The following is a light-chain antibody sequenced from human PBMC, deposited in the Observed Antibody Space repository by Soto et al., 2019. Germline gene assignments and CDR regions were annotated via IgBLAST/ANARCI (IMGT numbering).Light chain of an antibody. CDR1: QSISSY. Sequence: DIQMTQSPSSLSASVGDRVTITCRASQSISSYLNWYQQKPGKAPKLLIYAASSLQSGVPSRFSGSGSGTDFTLTISSLQPEDFATYYCQQSYSTPPWTFGQGPMV. CDR3: QQSYSTPPWT. CDR2: AAS. J-gene: IGKJ1*01. V-gene: IGKV1-39*01.